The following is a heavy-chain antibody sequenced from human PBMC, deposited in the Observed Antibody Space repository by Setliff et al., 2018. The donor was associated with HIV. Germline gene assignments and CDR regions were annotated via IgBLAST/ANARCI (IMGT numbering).Heavy chain of an antibody. CDR2: ISTYSDET. CDR1: GYTFTTYG. J-gene: IGHJ4*02. Sequence: ASVKVSCKPSGYTFTTYGLSWVRQAPGQGLEWMGWISTYSDETSYSQNLQGRLTMTTDTSTGTAYMELRSLRSDDTAVYYCARGTGIAVAGTDYWGQGTLVTVSS. V-gene: IGHV1-18*01. D-gene: IGHD6-19*01. CDR3: ARGTGIAVAGTDY.